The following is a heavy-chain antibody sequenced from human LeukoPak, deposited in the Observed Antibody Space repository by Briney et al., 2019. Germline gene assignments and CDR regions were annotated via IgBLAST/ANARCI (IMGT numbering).Heavy chain of an antibody. CDR2: IYYSGST. CDR3: ARSGYSSGWHPLDAFDI. D-gene: IGHD6-19*01. V-gene: IGHV4-59*01. CDR1: GGSISSYY. Sequence: SETLSLTCTVSGGSISSYYWSWIRQPPGKGLEWIGYIYYSGSTNYNPSLKSRVTISVDTSKNQFSLKLSSVTAADTAVYYCARSGYSSGWHPLDAFDIWGQGTMVTVSS. J-gene: IGHJ3*02.